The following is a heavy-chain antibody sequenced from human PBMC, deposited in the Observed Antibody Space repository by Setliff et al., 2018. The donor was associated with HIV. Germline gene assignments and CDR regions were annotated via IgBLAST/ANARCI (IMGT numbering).Heavy chain of an antibody. CDR3: ARGGAVSADFDS. V-gene: IGHV4-39*07. D-gene: IGHD3-16*01. CDR2: VYYSGST. CDR1: GGSIRNGLYY. J-gene: IGHJ5*01. Sequence: SETLSLTCTVSGGSIRNGLYYWHWIRQPPGKGLEWIGSVYYSGSTYYKPSLKSRVTISVDTSKNQFSLSLNSVTAADTAVYFCARGGAVSADFDSWGQGTLVTVSS.